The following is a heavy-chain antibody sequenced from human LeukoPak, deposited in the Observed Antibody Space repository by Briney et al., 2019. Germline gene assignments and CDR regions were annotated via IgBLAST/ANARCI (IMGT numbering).Heavy chain of an antibody. CDR2: ISNSDT. Sequence: GASVKVSCKASGYTFTTYGISWVRQAPGQGLEWMGWISNSDTNYAQKLQGRVTMTTDTSTSTAYMELRSLRSDDTAVYYCAGAGGSSSWYGRVVYYMDVWGKGTTVTVSS. D-gene: IGHD6-13*01. CDR3: AGAGGSSSWYGRVVYYMDV. V-gene: IGHV1-18*01. J-gene: IGHJ6*03. CDR1: GYTFTTYG.